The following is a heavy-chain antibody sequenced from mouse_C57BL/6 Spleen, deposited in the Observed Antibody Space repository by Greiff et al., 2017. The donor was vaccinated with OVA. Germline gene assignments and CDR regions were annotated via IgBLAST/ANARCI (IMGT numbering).Heavy chain of an antibody. CDR3: TSTVVARGYFDY. CDR2: ISSGGDYI. Sequence: EVKLEESGEGLVKPGGSLKLSCAASGFTFSSYAMSWVRQTPEKRLEWVAYISSGGDYIYYADTVKGRFTISRDNARNTLYLQMSSLKSEDTAMYYCTSTVVARGYFDYWGQGTTLTVSS. V-gene: IGHV5-9-1*02. J-gene: IGHJ2*01. CDR1: GFTFSSYA. D-gene: IGHD1-1*01.